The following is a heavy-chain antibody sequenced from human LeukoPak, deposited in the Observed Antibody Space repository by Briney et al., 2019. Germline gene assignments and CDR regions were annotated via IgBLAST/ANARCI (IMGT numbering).Heavy chain of an antibody. CDR1: GYTFSGYY. Sequence: GASVKFSCKACGYTFSGYYMHWVRQDPGQGLEWMGWINPNSGGTNYAQKFQGRVTMTRDTSISTAYMELSRLRSDDTAVYYCARGDYYDSYFDYWGQGTLVTVSS. CDR3: ARGDYYDSYFDY. D-gene: IGHD3-22*01. CDR2: INPNSGGT. V-gene: IGHV1-2*02. J-gene: IGHJ4*02.